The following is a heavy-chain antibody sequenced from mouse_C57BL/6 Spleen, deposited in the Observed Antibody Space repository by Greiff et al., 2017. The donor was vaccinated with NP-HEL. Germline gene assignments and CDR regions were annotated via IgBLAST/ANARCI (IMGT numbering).Heavy chain of an antibody. D-gene: IGHD1-1*02. V-gene: IGHV1-82*01. CDR2: IYPGDGDT. CDR3: ARSMAPDYCAMDY. Sequence: QVQLKESGPELVKPGASVKISCKASGYEFSSSWMNWVKQRPGKGLEWIGRIYPGDGDTNYNGKFKGKATLTADKSSSTAYMQLSSLTSEDSAVYFCARSMAPDYCAMDYWGQGTSVTVSS. CDR1: GYEFSSSW. J-gene: IGHJ4*01.